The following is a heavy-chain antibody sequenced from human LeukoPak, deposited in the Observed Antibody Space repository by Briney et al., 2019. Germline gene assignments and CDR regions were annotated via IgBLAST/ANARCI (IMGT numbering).Heavy chain of an antibody. CDR2: ISGSGGST. CDR1: GFTFSSYA. Sequence: PGGSLRLSCAASGFTFSSYAMSGVRQAPGKGLDWVSAISGSGGSTYYADSVKGRFTISRDNSKNTLYLQMNSLRAEDTAVYYCAKDGSWIQLWLPNYWGQGTLVTVSS. CDR3: AKDGSWIQLWLPNY. V-gene: IGHV3-23*01. J-gene: IGHJ4*02. D-gene: IGHD5-18*01.